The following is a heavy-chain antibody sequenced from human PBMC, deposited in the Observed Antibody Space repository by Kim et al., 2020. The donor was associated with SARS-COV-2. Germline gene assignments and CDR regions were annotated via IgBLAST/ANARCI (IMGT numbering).Heavy chain of an antibody. D-gene: IGHD6-19*01. J-gene: IGHJ4*02. V-gene: IGHV3-30*07. CDR3: ARGGYSSGWLMALFDY. Sequence: SVKGRFTIARDNSKNTLYLQMNSLRAEDTAVYYCARGGYSSGWLMALFDYWGQGTLVTVSS.